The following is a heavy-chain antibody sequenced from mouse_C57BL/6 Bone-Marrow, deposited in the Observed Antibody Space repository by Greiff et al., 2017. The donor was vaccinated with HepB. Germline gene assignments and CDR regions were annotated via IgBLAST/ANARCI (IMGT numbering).Heavy chain of an antibody. CDR1: GFTFSSYA. CDR3: AREDGYPHYYAMDY. J-gene: IGHJ4*01. V-gene: IGHV5-4*01. Sequence: EVKVVESGGGLVKPGGSLKLSCAASGFTFSSYAMSWVRQTPEKRLEWVATISDGGSYTYYPDNVKGRFTISRDNAKNNLYLQMSHLKSEDTAMYYCAREDGYPHYYAMDYWGQGTSVTVSS. CDR2: ISDGGSYT. D-gene: IGHD2-3*01.